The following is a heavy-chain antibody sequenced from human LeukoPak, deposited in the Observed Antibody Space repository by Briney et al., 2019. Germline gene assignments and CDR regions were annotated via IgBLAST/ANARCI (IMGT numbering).Heavy chain of an antibody. CDR1: RDSVSSNSAT. J-gene: IGHJ3*02. V-gene: IGHV6-1*01. CDR2: TYYKSKWYN. Sequence: SQTLSLTCAISRDSVSSNSATWNWIRQSPSRGLEWLGRTYYKSKWYNDYAVSVRSRITINSDTSKNQFSLQLSSVTPEDTAVYYCARVSSPWSPRDAFDIWGQGTVVTVSS. CDR3: ARVSSPWSPRDAFDI. D-gene: IGHD1-26*01.